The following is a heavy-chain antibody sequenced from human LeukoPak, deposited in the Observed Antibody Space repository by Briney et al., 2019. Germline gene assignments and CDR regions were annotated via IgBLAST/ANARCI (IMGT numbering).Heavy chain of an antibody. Sequence: SETLSLTCTVSGYSISSGYYWGWIRQPPGKGLEWIGSIYYSGSTYYNPSLKSRVTISVDTSKNQFSLKLSSVAAADTAVYYCAREIEEQLVRGDYWGQGTLVTVSS. CDR1: GYSISSGYY. D-gene: IGHD6-6*01. V-gene: IGHV4-38-2*02. CDR3: AREIEEQLVRGDY. J-gene: IGHJ4*02. CDR2: IYYSGST.